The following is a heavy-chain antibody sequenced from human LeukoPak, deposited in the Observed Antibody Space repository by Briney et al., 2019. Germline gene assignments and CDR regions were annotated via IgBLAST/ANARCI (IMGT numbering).Heavy chain of an antibody. CDR3: AKDQSFVVPAANWFDP. CDR1: GFTFSSYA. CDR2: ISYDGSNK. Sequence: GGSLRLSCAASGFTFSSYAMHWVRQAPGKGLEWVAVISYDGSNKYYADSVKGRFTISRDNSKNTLYLQMNSLRAEDTAVYYCAKDQSFVVPAANWFDPWGQGTLVTVSS. D-gene: IGHD2-2*01. J-gene: IGHJ5*02. V-gene: IGHV3-30-3*01.